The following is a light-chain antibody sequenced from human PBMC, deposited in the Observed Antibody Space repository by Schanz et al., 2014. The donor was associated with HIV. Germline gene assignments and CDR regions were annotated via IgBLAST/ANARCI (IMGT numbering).Light chain of an antibody. V-gene: IGKV1-17*01. CDR3: QQYYSFPYT. CDR2: GAS. Sequence: DVQMTQSPSPLSASVGDRVTITCRASQDIRNDLGWYQQKPGRAPKRLIYGASSLQSGVPSRFSASGSETEFTLTISSLQPEDYATYYCQQYYSFPYTFGQGTKLEIK. CDR1: QDIRND. J-gene: IGKJ2*01.